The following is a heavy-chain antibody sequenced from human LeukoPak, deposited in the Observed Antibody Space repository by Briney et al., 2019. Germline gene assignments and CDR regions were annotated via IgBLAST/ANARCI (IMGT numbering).Heavy chain of an antibody. CDR2: IRYDGSQN. J-gene: IGHJ4*02. V-gene: IGHV3-30*02. Sequence: PGGSLRLSCTASGFTFTGYGMHWVRQAPGKGLEWVAFIRYDGSQNYYADSVKGRFTISRDNSKNTLYLQMNSLRAEDTAVYYCAKDGKELLWFGELSDYWGQGTLVTVSS. CDR1: GFTFTGYG. CDR3: AKDGKELLWFGELSDY. D-gene: IGHD3-10*01.